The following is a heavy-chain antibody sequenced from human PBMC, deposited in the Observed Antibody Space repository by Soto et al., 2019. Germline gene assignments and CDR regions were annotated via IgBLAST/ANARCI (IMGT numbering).Heavy chain of an antibody. CDR3: AKDEPHDFYDAFDI. Sequence: PGGSLRLSCAASGFTFSSYAMSWVRQAPGKWLEWVSAISCAGGITYYADSVKVRFTISRDNSKNTLYLQMNSLRAEDKAVYNSAKDEPHDFYDAFDIWGQGTMVTVSS. V-gene: IGHV3-23*01. CDR2: ISCAGGIT. D-gene: IGHD2-21*02. CDR1: GFTFSSYA. J-gene: IGHJ3*02.